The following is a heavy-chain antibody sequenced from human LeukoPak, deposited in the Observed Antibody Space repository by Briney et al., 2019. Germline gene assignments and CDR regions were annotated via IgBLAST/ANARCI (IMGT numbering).Heavy chain of an antibody. J-gene: IGHJ4*02. Sequence: GGSLRLSCVGSGFIFTNAWMSWVRQAPGKGLEWVGRIKNKVDGGTVDYAAAVKGRFTISRDDSKNTLFLQMNSLKTEDTAVYYCTTDPGDYEIYWGQGTLVTVSS. CDR3: TTDPGDYEIY. V-gene: IGHV3-15*01. CDR1: GFIFTNAW. CDR2: IKNKVDGGTV. D-gene: IGHD4-17*01.